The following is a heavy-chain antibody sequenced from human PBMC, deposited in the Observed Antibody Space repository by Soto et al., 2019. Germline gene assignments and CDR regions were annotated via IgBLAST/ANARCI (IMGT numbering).Heavy chain of an antibody. CDR1: GFTFGSNW. CDR2: IKRDGSEK. Sequence: LRLSCAASGFTFGSNWMSWVRQAPGKGLEWVANIKRDGSEKYYVDSVKGRFTISRDNAKNTLYLQMNSLRADDTAVYYCASLEWESTGYADYWGQGTLVTVSS. D-gene: IGHD3-3*01. CDR3: ASLEWESTGYADY. J-gene: IGHJ4*02. V-gene: IGHV3-7*03.